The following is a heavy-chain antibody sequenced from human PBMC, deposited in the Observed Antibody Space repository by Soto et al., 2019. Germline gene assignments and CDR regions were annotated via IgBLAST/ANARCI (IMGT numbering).Heavy chain of an antibody. J-gene: IGHJ4*02. CDR2: ISAYKGNT. CDR3: ASGWFGEFVYQFDY. CDR1: GYTFTSSG. V-gene: IGHV1-18*01. Sequence: QVQLVQSGAEVKKPGASVKVSCKPSGYTFTSSGLTWVRPAPGQGLEWMGWISAYKGNTNYAQKFQGRGTMTPDTAKSTAYMELRSLGSDDTAVYYRASGWFGEFVYQFDYLGQGTLVTGSS. D-gene: IGHD3-10*01.